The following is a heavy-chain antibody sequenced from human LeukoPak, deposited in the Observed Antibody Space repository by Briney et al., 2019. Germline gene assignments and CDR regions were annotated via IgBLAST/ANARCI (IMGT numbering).Heavy chain of an antibody. CDR3: AKDFNRLGSVTTTFDY. D-gene: IGHD3-16*01. Sequence: PGRSLRLSCAASAFTFDDYAMHWVRQAPGKGLEWVSGISWNSGSIGYADSVKGRFTISRDNAKNSLYLQMNSLRAEDMALYYCAKDFNRLGSVTTTFDYWGQGTLVTVSS. J-gene: IGHJ4*02. CDR2: ISWNSGSI. V-gene: IGHV3-9*03. CDR1: AFTFDDYA.